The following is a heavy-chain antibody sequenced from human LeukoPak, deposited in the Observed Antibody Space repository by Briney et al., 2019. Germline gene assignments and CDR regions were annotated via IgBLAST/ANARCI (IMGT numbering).Heavy chain of an antibody. CDR3: ARDPYNWNDGHSGYYGMDV. V-gene: IGHV3-66*01. Sequence: PGGSLRLSCAASGFTVSSNYMSWVRQAPGKGLEWVSVIYSGGSTYYADSVKGRFTISRDNSKNTLYLQMNSLRAEGTAVYYCARDPYNWNDGHSGYYGMDVWGQGTTVTVSS. CDR1: GFTVSSNY. CDR2: IYSGGST. J-gene: IGHJ6*02. D-gene: IGHD1-1*01.